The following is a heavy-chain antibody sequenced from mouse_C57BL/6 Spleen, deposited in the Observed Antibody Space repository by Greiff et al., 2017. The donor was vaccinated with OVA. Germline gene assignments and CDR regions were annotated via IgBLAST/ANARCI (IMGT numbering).Heavy chain of an antibody. Sequence: EVKLMESEGGLVQPGSSMKLSCTASGFTFSDYYMAWVRQVPEKGLEWVANINYDGSSTYYLASLKSRFIISSDNAKNILYLQMGSLKSEDTATYYCARDGYYAMDYWGQGTSVTVSS. CDR1: GFTFSDYY. V-gene: IGHV5-16*01. CDR2: INYDGSST. J-gene: IGHJ4*01. CDR3: ARDGYYAMDY.